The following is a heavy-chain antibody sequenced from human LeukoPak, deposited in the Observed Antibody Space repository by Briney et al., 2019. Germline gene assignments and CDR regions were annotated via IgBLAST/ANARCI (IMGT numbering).Heavy chain of an antibody. CDR3: ARGTAQDRYSSSWSPSRY. CDR1: GFTFSSYG. CDR2: ISYDGSNK. D-gene: IGHD6-13*01. Sequence: GGSLRLSCAASGFTFSSYGMHWVRQAPGKGLEWVAVISYDGSNKYYADSVKGRFTISRDNSKNTLYLQMNSLRAEDTAVYYCARGTAQDRYSSSWSPSRYWGQGTLVTVSS. V-gene: IGHV3-30*03. J-gene: IGHJ4*02.